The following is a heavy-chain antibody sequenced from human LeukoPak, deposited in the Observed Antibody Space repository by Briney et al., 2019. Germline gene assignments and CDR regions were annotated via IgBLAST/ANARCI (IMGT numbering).Heavy chain of an antibody. D-gene: IGHD3-10*01. V-gene: IGHV5-51*01. J-gene: IGHJ3*01. CDR1: GYNFTTYW. Sequence: GESLKISCKGSGYNFTTYWIGWVRQMPGKGLEWMGIIFPGDSDTTYSPSFQGQVTISADKSIITAYLQWSSLKASDTAMYYCARRGGPGNYYSDVFHFGAQGTMVTVSS. CDR3: ARRGGPGNYYSDVFHF. CDR2: IFPGDSDT.